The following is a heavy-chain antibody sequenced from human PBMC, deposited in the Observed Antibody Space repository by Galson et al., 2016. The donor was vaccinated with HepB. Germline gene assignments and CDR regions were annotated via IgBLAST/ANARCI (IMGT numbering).Heavy chain of an antibody. CDR3: ARCDQPLDN. V-gene: IGHV1-18*01. D-gene: IGHD2-21*01. CDR1: GYTFTSYG. J-gene: IGHJ4*02. Sequence: SVKVSCKASGYTFTSYGVSWVRQAPGQGLEWVGWISTYNGNTVYAQKLQGRVTMTTDTSTHTAYLELRSLRSADTALYYFARCDQPLDNWGQGTLVSVSS. CDR2: ISTYNGNT.